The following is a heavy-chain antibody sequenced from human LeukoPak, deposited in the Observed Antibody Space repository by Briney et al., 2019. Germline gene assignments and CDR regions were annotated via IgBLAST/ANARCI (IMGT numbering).Heavy chain of an antibody. CDR2: ISSSGSTI. CDR3: ARGSSVEMATTPSDYFDY. D-gene: IGHD5-24*01. V-gene: IGHV3-11*01. Sequence: GGSLRLSCAASGFTFSDYYMSWIRQAPGKGLEWVSYISSSGSTIYYADSVKGRFTISRDNAKNSLYLQMNSLRAEDTAVYYCARGSSVEMATTPSDYFDYWGQGTLVTVSS. CDR1: GFTFSDYY. J-gene: IGHJ4*02.